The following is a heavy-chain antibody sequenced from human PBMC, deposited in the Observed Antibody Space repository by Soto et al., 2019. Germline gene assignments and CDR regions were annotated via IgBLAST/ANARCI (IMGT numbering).Heavy chain of an antibody. J-gene: IGHJ4*02. V-gene: IGHV4-30-4*01. D-gene: IGHD4-17*01. CDR3: ARDPMTTVTTGGVGGFDH. CDR2: IYYSGST. Sequence: SETLSLTCTVSGGSISSGDYYWSWIRQPPGKGLEWIGYIYYSGSTYYNPSLKSRVTISVDASKNQFSLKLSSVTAADTAVYYCARDPMTTVTTGGVGGFDHWGQGTLVTVSS. CDR1: GGSISSGDYY.